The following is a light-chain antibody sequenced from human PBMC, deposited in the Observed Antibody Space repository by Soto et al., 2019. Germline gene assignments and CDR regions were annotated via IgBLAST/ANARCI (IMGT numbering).Light chain of an antibody. V-gene: IGLV4-60*02. CDR1: SGHSSYI. J-gene: IGLJ2*01. CDR2: LEGSGSY. CDR3: ETWDSITRV. Sequence: QLVLTQSSSASASLGSSVKLTCTLSSGHSSYIIAWHHQQPGKAPRYLMKLEGSGSYNKGSGVPDRFSGSSSGADRYLTISNLRFEDEANYYCETWDSITRVFGGGTKVTVL.